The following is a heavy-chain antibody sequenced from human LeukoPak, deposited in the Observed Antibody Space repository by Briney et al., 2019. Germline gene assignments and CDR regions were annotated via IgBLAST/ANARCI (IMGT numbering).Heavy chain of an antibody. CDR1: GGSFSGYY. V-gene: IGHV4-31*11. CDR3: ALRGYYDSYYFDY. J-gene: IGHJ4*02. Sequence: SETLSLTCAVYGGSFSGYYWSWIRQHPGKGLEWIGYIYYSGSTYYNPSLKSRVTISVDTSKNQFSLKLSSVTAADTAVYYCALRGYYDSYYFDYWGQGTLVTVSS. D-gene: IGHD3-22*01. CDR2: IYYSGST.